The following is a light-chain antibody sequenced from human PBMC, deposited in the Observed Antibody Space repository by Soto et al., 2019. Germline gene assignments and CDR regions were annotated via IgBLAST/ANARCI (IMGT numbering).Light chain of an antibody. V-gene: IGKV1-39*01. J-gene: IGKJ5*01. CDR3: QQSYSTPPV. Sequence: DIQITQSPSSLSASVGDRVTVTCRASQSISSYLNWYQQRPGKAPKLLIYAASSLQSGVASRFSGSGSGTDFTLTISSLQPEDFATYYCQQSYSTPPVFGQGTRLEIK. CDR2: AAS. CDR1: QSISSY.